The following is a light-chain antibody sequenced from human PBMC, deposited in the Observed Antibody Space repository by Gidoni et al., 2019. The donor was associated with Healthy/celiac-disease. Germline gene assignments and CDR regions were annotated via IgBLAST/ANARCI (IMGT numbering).Light chain of an antibody. V-gene: IGKV1-33*01. CDR2: DAS. CDR3: QQYDNFPFT. J-gene: IGKJ4*01. Sequence: DIQKTKSPSSLSASVGDRVTITCQASQDISNYLNWYQQKPGKAPKLLIYDASNLERGVPSRFSGSGSGTDFTFTISSLQPEDIATYYCQQYDNFPFTFGGXTKVEIK. CDR1: QDISNY.